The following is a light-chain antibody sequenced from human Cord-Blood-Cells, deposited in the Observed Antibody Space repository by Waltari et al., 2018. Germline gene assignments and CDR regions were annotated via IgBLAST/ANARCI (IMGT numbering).Light chain of an antibody. V-gene: IGKV1-39*01. CDR3: RQSYDTPPIT. J-gene: IGKJ5*01. CDR2: AAS. CDR1: QSISSY. Sequence: DIQMTQSLSFLSASVGDRVTITYRASQSISSYLNWYEQKPGKAANLLIYAASSLQSGVPSRFSGSGSGEDYTLTISSLQPKDYTAYYCRQSYDTPPITFGHGTQLDIK.